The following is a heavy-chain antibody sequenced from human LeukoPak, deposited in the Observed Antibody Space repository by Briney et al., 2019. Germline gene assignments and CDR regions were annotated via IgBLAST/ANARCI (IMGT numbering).Heavy chain of an antibody. Sequence: GGSLRLSCAGSGFTFSNYWMYWVRQAPGKGLVWVSHVDAHGGSRTYADPVKGRFTISRDNDKKTMYLQMSSLRAEDTAVYYCVRGPSFYYYYYDMDVWGQGTTVTVSS. CDR3: VRGPSFYYYYYDMDV. J-gene: IGHJ6*02. V-gene: IGHV3-74*01. D-gene: IGHD6-6*01. CDR1: GFTFSNYW. CDR2: VDAHGGSR.